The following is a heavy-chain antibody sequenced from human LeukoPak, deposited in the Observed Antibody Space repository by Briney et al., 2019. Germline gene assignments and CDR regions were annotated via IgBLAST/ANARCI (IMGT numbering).Heavy chain of an antibody. CDR3: AREPRWLQSKGGFDY. CDR1: GGSFSGYY. CDR2: INHSGST. Sequence: SETLSLTCAVDGGSFSGYYWSWIRQPPGKGLEWIGEINHSGSTNYNPSLKSRVTISVDTSKNQFSLKLSSVTAADTAVYFCAREPRWLQSKGGFDYWGQGTLVTVSS. V-gene: IGHV4-34*01. J-gene: IGHJ4*02. D-gene: IGHD5-24*01.